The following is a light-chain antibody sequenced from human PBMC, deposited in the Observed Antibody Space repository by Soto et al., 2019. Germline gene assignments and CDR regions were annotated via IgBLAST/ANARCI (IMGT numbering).Light chain of an antibody. Sequence: EIVLTQSPATLSLSPGERATLSCRASQSVSSSLAWCQQKPGQAPRLLIYGASKRAPGIPVRFSASGSGTDFTLTISSLEPEDFAVYSCQHRTNWEYTFGQGTKLEIK. CDR1: QSVSSS. CDR3: QHRTNWEYT. V-gene: IGKV3-11*01. J-gene: IGKJ2*01. CDR2: GAS.